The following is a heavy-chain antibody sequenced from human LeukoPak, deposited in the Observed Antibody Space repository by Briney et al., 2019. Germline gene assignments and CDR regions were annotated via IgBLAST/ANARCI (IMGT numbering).Heavy chain of an antibody. V-gene: IGHV3-15*01. CDR1: GFTFINAW. Sequence: PGGSLRLSCAASGFTFINAWMAWVRQAPGKGLEWVGRIKAKPHGGTTDYAAPVKSRFTISRDDSKNTLYLQMNSLKTEDTAVYYCTTDGVGIEGATFDYWGQGILVTVSS. D-gene: IGHD1-26*01. J-gene: IGHJ4*02. CDR3: TTDGVGIEGATFDY. CDR2: IKAKPHGGTT.